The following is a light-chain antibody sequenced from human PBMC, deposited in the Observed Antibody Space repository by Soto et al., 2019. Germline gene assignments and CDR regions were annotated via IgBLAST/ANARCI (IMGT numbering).Light chain of an antibody. J-gene: IGKJ4*01. CDR1: QSFSTY. CDR2: GIS. CDR3: QKYNTAPLT. Sequence: IHMTQSPSTLSGSVIYIFTITFRASQSFSTYLAWYQQKPGKVPKLLISGISTLQSGVPSRFSGSGYGTEFTLTISNLQPEDVATYYCQKYNTAPLTFGGGTKVDI. V-gene: IGKV1-27*01.